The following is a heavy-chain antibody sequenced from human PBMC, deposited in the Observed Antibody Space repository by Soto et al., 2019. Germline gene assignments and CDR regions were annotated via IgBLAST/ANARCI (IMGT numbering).Heavy chain of an antibody. Sequence: GASVKVSCKASGGTFSSYAISWVRQAPGQGLEWMGGIIPIFGTANYAQKFQGRVTITADESTSTAYMELSSLRSEDTAVHYCAREEATGARYAFDIWGQGTMVTVSS. D-gene: IGHD1-26*01. CDR1: GGTFSSYA. CDR3: AREEATGARYAFDI. J-gene: IGHJ3*02. CDR2: IIPIFGTA. V-gene: IGHV1-69*13.